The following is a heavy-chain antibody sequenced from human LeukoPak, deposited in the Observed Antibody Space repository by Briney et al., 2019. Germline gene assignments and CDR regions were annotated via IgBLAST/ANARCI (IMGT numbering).Heavy chain of an antibody. J-gene: IGHJ5*02. CDR3: ARDRQLPGWFDP. D-gene: IGHD6-6*01. V-gene: IGHV3-48*03. Sequence: PGGSLRLSCAASGLTFSSYEMNWVRQAPGKGLEWVSYISRSGNTIHYADSVKGRFTISRDNAKNSLYLQMNSLRAEDTAVYYCARDRQLPGWFDPWGQGTLVTVSS. CDR1: GLTFSSYE. CDR2: ISRSGNTI.